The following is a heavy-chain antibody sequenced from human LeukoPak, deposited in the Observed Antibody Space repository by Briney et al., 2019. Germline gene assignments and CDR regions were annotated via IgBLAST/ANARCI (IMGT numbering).Heavy chain of an antibody. J-gene: IGHJ5*02. CDR3: ARHRAYYYDSSGYYYGSGWFDP. Sequence: GESLKISCKGSGYSFTSYWIGWVRQMPGKGLEWMGIIYPGDSDTRYSPSFQGQVTISADKSISAAYLQWSSLKASDTAMYYCARHRAYYYDSSGYYYGSGWFDPWGQGTLVTVSS. CDR1: GYSFTSYW. CDR2: IYPGDSDT. D-gene: IGHD3-22*01. V-gene: IGHV5-51*01.